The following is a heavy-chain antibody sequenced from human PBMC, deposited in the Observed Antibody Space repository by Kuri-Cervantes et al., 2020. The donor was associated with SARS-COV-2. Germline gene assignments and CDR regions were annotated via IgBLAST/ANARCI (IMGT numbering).Heavy chain of an antibody. D-gene: IGHD6-13*01. CDR2: IYYSGST. Sequence: SQTLSLTCDVSGDSISSTYWSWTRQPPGKGLEWIGYIYYSGSTNYNPYLKSRVTISVDTSKNQFSLKLSSVTAADTAVYYCARDHVYFRITAACIDAFDIWGQGTMVTVSS. J-gene: IGHJ3*02. CDR1: GDSISSTY. CDR3: ARDHVYFRITAACIDAFDI. V-gene: IGHV4-59*01.